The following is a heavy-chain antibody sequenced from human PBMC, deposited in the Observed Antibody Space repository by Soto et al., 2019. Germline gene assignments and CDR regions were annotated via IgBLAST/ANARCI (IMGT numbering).Heavy chain of an antibody. D-gene: IGHD3-22*01. CDR2: ISYDGSNK. CDR3: AKGNADNYESGPPPPGYYYGMDV. Sequence: AGGSLRLSCAASGFSFSDCGMHWVRQAPGKGLEWVAVISYDGSNKYYADSVKGRFTISRDNSKNALYLQMNTLRAEDTALYYCAKGNADNYESGPPPPGYYYGMDVWGQGTTVTVSS. CDR1: GFSFSDCG. V-gene: IGHV3-30*18. J-gene: IGHJ6*02.